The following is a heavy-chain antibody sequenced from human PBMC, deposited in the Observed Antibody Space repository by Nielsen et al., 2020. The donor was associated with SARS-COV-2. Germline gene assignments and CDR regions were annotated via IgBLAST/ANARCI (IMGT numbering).Heavy chain of an antibody. CDR1: GFTFTSSA. Sequence: SVKVSCKASGFTFTSSAMQWVRQARGQRLEWIGWIVVGSGNTNYAQKFQERVTITRDMSTSTAYMELSSLRAEDTAVYYCARNYGDQYYFDYWGQGTLVTVSS. D-gene: IGHD4-17*01. J-gene: IGHJ4*02. V-gene: IGHV1-58*02. CDR2: IVVGSGNT. CDR3: ARNYGDQYYFDY.